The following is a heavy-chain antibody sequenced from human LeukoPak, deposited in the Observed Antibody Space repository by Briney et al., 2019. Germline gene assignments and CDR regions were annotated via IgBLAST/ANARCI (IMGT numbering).Heavy chain of an antibody. D-gene: IGHD5-18*01. Sequence: GGSLRLSCEASGFTFSNYWMSWDRQAPGKGLEWVANINQDSSEIFYVDSVKGRFTISRDNAKNSLYLQMNSLRAEDTAVYYCATIQLFKFDYWGQGTLVTVSS. J-gene: IGHJ4*02. V-gene: IGHV3-7*01. CDR3: ATIQLFKFDY. CDR1: GFTFSNYW. CDR2: INQDSSEI.